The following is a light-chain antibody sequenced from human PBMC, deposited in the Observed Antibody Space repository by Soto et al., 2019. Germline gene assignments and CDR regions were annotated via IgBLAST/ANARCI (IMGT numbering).Light chain of an antibody. J-gene: IGKJ1*01. CDR2: ETS. CDR3: QQYSNYPWT. Sequence: DIPLTQSPPILSAFVGDRVSITCRAAPTVSRWLAWYQQRPGEAPNLLIYETSILESGVPSRFSGSGSGTEFTLTITSLQPNDFATYYCQQYSNYPWTFGQGTKVEIK. CDR1: PTVSRW. V-gene: IGKV1-5*03.